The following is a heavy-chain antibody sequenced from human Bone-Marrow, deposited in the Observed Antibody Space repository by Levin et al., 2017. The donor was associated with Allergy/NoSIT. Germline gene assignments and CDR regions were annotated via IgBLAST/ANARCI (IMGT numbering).Heavy chain of an antibody. V-gene: IGHV1-8*01. Sequence: ASVKVSCKASGYTFTSFDINWVRQATGQGLEWMGWMNSNSGNTGYAQKFRGRVAMTRNTSISTAYMELSSLRSEDTAVYYCARGRGAAAGGRSDIWGQGTMVTVSS. CDR3: ARGRGAAAGGRSDI. CDR1: GYTFTSFD. J-gene: IGHJ3*02. CDR2: MNSNSGNT. D-gene: IGHD6-13*01.